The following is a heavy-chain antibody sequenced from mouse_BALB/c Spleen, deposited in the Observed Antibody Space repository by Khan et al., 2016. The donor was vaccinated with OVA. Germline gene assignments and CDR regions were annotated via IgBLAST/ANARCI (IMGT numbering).Heavy chain of an antibody. Sequence: VRLQQSGPELVKPGASVKISCKTSGYTFPEYTVHWVKQSLGKSLDWIGVINPKNGGTAYNQKFKGKATLAVDKSSSTAYMEFRNLTSEDSAVYYCARDAGRYWGQGTSVTVAS. CDR1: GYTFPEYT. CDR2: INPKNGGT. CDR3: ARDAGRY. D-gene: IGHD3-3*01. J-gene: IGHJ4*01. V-gene: IGHV1-18*01.